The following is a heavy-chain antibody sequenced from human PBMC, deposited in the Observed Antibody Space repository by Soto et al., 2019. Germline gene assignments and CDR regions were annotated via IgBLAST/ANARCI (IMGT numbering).Heavy chain of an antibody. CDR2: ISSSSSTI. V-gene: IGHV3-48*02. D-gene: IGHD3-3*01. J-gene: IGHJ5*02. CDR3: AGAIWSGHLTSDL. CDR1: GFTFSSNS. Sequence: EVQVVESGGGLVQPGGSLRLSCAASGFTFSSNSMNWVRQATGKGLEWISYISSSSSTIYADSVKGRFTISRENAKISLYLQVNSLGDEDTTVYYCAGAIWSGHLTSDLWGQGTLVTVSS.